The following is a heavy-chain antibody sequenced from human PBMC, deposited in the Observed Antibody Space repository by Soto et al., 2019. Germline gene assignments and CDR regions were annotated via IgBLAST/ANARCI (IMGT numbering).Heavy chain of an antibody. V-gene: IGHV3-23*01. Sequence: GGSLRLSCAASGFTFSSYAMHWVRQAPGKGLEWVSAISGSGGSTYYADSVKGRFTISRDNSKNTLYLQMNSLRAEDTAVYYCAKGDDSSGYSYYYYGMDVWGQGTTVTVSS. J-gene: IGHJ6*02. CDR3: AKGDDSSGYSYYYYGMDV. D-gene: IGHD3-22*01. CDR1: GFTFSSYA. CDR2: ISGSGGST.